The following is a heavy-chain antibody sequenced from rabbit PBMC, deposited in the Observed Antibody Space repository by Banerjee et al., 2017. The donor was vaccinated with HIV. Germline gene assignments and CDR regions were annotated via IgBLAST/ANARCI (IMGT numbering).Heavy chain of an antibody. J-gene: IGHJ4*01. D-gene: IGHD4-2*01. CDR1: GFSFSSGYW. V-gene: IGHV1S45*01. CDR3: AKNNGWDVNL. Sequence: QEQLEESGGDLVKPEGSLTLTCTASGFSFSSGYWICWVRQAPGKGLEWIACSGSSSGSTYYASWAKGRFTISKTSSTTVTLQMTSLTAADTATYFCAKNNGWDVNLWGQGTLVTVS. CDR2: SGSSSGST.